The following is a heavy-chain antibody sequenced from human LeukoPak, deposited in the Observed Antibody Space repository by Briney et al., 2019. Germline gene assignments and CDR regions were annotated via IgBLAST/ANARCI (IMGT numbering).Heavy chain of an antibody. J-gene: IGHJ4*02. V-gene: IGHV3-74*01. CDR2: INNDGSIT. CDR3: AKRDASN. CDR1: EFTISRYW. Sequence: GGSLRLSCAASEFTISRYWMHWVRQAPGKGLVWVSNINNDGSITTYADSVKGRFTISRDNSKNTLYLQMNSLRAEDTAVYYCAKRDASNWGQGTLVTVSS.